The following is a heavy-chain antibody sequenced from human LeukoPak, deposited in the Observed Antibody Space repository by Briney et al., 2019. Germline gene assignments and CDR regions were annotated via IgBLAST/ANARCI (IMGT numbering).Heavy chain of an antibody. CDR2: INPSGGST. CDR3: ARDYDYGDYRAWFDP. J-gene: IGHJ5*02. CDR1: GYTFTSYY. D-gene: IGHD4-17*01. V-gene: IGHV1-46*01. Sequence: GASVKVSCKASGYTFTSYYMHWVRQAPGQGLEWMGIINPSGGSTSYAQKFQGRVTMTRDMSTSTVYMELSSLRSEDTAVYYCARDYDYGDYRAWFDPWGQGTLVTVSS.